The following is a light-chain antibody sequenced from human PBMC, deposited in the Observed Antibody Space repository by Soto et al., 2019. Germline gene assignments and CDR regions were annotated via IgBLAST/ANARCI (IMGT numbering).Light chain of an antibody. CDR2: AAS. CDR1: QGIDNF. V-gene: IGKV1-9*01. CDR3: QQLHTYSFT. J-gene: IGKJ3*01. Sequence: DLQLTQSPSFLSASVGDRVTITCRASQGIDNFLAWYQQKPGTAPNLLIYAASTLQSGVPSRFSGSGFGTEFILTISSLQPEDSATYYCQQLHTYSFTFGPGTKVDIK.